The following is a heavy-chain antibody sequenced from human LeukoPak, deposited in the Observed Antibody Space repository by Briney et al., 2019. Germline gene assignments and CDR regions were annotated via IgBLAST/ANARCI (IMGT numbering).Heavy chain of an antibody. V-gene: IGHV3-48*03. CDR3: ARAIGDFGRYGVDV. CDR2: ISSSGSTI. D-gene: IGHD4-17*01. Sequence: PGGSLRLSCAASGFTFSSYEMKWVRQAPGKGLQWVSYISSSGSTIYYADSVKGRFTISRDNAKNSLYLQVNSLRVEDTAVYYCARAIGDFGRYGVDVWGQGTTITVFS. J-gene: IGHJ6*02. CDR1: GFTFSSYE.